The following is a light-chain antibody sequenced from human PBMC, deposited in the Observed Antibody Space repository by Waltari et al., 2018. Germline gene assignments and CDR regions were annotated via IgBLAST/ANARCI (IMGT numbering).Light chain of an antibody. CDR2: WAS. Sequence: DIVMTQSPDSLAVSLGERATINCKSSRSVLYSSNNKNYLAWYQQKPRQPPKLLIYWASTRESGVPDRFSGSGSGTAFTLTISSLQAEDVAVYYCQQYYSTPLTFGGGTKVEIK. CDR1: RSVLYSSNNKNY. CDR3: QQYYSTPLT. V-gene: IGKV4-1*01. J-gene: IGKJ4*01.